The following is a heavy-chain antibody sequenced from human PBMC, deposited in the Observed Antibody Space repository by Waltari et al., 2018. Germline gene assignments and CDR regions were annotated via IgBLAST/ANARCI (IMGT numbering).Heavy chain of an antibody. CDR3: ARVSAAGGTRLFDY. CDR1: VGSLNNYY. J-gene: IGHJ4*02. Sequence: QVQLQESGPGLVKPSETLSLTCTVSVGSLNNYYWNWIRQPPGKGLEWIGFIYSSGPTNYTPPLKGGVTISIATSKTQFSLNLSSVTAADTAVYYCARVSAAGGTRLFDYWGQGTLVSVSS. D-gene: IGHD6-13*01. CDR2: IYSSGPT. V-gene: IGHV4-59*01.